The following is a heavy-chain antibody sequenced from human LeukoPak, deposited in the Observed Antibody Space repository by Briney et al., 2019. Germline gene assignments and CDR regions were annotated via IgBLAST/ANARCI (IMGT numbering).Heavy chain of an antibody. CDR3: AGRGYFYFDY. V-gene: IGHV3-30*04. J-gene: IGHJ4*02. CDR2: ISYDGSNK. Sequence: GGSLRLSCAASGFTFSSYAMHWVRQAPGKGLEWVAVISYDGSNKYYADSVKGRFTISRDNSKNTLYLQMNSLRAEDTAVYYCAGRGYFYFDYWGQGTLVTVSS. D-gene: IGHD5-18*01. CDR1: GFTFSSYA.